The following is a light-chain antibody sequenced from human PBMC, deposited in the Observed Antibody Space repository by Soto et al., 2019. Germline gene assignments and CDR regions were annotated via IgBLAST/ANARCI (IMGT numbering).Light chain of an antibody. CDR3: QQYDTSPRT. Sequence: EIVLTHSPGTLSLSRWEIATLSCRASQSVSSSSLAWYQQKPGQAPRLLIYGASSRATGIPDRFSGSGSGTDFTLTISTREPDDFAVYDCQQYDTSPRTFGRGTKVDIK. CDR2: GAS. J-gene: IGKJ1*01. CDR1: QSVSSSS. V-gene: IGKV3-20*01.